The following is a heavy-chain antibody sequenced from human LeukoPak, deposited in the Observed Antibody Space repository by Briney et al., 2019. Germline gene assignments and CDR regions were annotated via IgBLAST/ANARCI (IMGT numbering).Heavy chain of an antibody. V-gene: IGHV4-59*01. CDR1: GGSISSYY. J-gene: IGHJ4*02. D-gene: IGHD2-2*01. CDR2: IYYSGST. CDR3: AKAHCSSTSCYHYFDY. Sequence: RPSETLSLTCTVSGGSISSYYWSWIRQPPGKGLEWIGYIYYSGSTNYNPSLKSRVTISVDTSKNQFSLKLSSVTAADTAVYYCAKAHCSSTSCYHYFDYWGQGTLVTVSS.